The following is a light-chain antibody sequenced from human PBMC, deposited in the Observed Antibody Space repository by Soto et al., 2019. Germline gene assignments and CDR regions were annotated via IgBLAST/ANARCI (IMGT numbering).Light chain of an antibody. V-gene: IGKV3-20*01. J-gene: IGKJ3*01. CDR1: QSVSTTF. CDR3: QQYGRSPFT. Sequence: IILTQSPATLSLSRLGEASGGFMARQSVSTTFFAWYQQKPGQAPRLLIYGASNRATGIPDRFSGSGSGTDFTLTITRLEPQDFAVYSCQQYGRSPFTFGPGTKVDIK. CDR2: GAS.